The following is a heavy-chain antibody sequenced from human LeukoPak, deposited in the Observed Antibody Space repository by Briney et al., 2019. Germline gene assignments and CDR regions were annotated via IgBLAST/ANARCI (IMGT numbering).Heavy chain of an antibody. V-gene: IGHV3-23*01. Sequence: HPGGSLRLSCVASGFTFSSYAMTWVRQAPGKGLEWVSGISSSGSDTYYADSVKGRFTISRDNSKNTLYLQMNSLRAEDTAVYYCAKRGSTSWFDPWGQGTLVTVSS. CDR3: AKRGSTSWFDP. CDR1: GFTFSSYA. CDR2: ISSSGSDT. J-gene: IGHJ5*02. D-gene: IGHD3-10*01.